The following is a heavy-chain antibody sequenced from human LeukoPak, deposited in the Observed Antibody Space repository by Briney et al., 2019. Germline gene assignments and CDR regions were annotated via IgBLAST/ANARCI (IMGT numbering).Heavy chain of an antibody. CDR1: GFIFSSYS. CDR3: AREAMAGIRFKD. Sequence: GGSLRLSCAASGFIFSSYSMNWVRQAPGKGLEWVSSISGSSNCIYYADSVKGRFTISRDNPKNSLYLQMNSLRAEDTAVYYCAREAMAGIRFKDWGQGTLVTVSS. V-gene: IGHV3-21*01. J-gene: IGHJ4*02. CDR2: ISGSSNCI. D-gene: IGHD6-19*01.